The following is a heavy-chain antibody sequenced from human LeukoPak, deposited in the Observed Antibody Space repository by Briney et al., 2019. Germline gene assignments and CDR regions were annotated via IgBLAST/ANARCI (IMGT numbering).Heavy chain of an antibody. CDR1: GFTFNNCY. Sequence: GGSLRLSCAASGFTFNNCYMNWVRQAPGKGLEWVSLISGDGGSTYYADSVKGRFTISRDNSKDSLYLQMNSLRTEDTALYYCAKDWGAYYDSSGFYSGDFDYWGQGTLVTVSS. D-gene: IGHD3-22*01. J-gene: IGHJ4*02. CDR3: AKDWGAYYDSSGFYSGDFDY. V-gene: IGHV3-43*02. CDR2: ISGDGGST.